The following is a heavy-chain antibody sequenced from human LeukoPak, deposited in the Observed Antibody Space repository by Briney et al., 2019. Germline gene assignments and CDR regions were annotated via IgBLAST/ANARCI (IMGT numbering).Heavy chain of an antibody. V-gene: IGHV4-39*07. J-gene: IGHJ5*02. CDR2: IYYSGST. Sequence: SETLSLTCTVSGGSISSSSYYWGWIRQPPGKGLEWIGSIYYSGSTNYNPSLKSRVTMSVDTSKNQFSLKLSSVTAADTAVYYCAREDLRQQLPWKYNWFDPWGQGTLVTVSS. D-gene: IGHD6-13*01. CDR1: GGSISSSSYY. CDR3: AREDLRQQLPWKYNWFDP.